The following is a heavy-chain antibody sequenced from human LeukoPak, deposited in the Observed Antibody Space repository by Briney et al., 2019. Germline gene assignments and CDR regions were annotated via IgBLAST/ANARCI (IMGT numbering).Heavy chain of an antibody. CDR2: ISGSGGST. CDR1: AFSFSNYN. CDR3: AKQEDIWFGELLPVDY. D-gene: IGHD3-10*01. J-gene: IGHJ4*02. Sequence: GGSLRLSCAASAFSFSNYNMNWVRQAPGKGLEWVSAISGSGGSTYYADSVKGRFTISRDNSKNTLYLQMNSLRAEDTAVYYCAKQEDIWFGELLPVDYWGQGTLVTVSS. V-gene: IGHV3-23*01.